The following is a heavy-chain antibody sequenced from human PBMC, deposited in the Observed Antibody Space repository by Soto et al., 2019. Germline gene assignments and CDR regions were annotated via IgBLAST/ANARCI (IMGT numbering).Heavy chain of an antibody. D-gene: IGHD3-9*01. CDR1: GGSFSGYY. CDR3: ARLEGLATISYYFDF. V-gene: IGHV4-34*01. Sequence: SETLSLTCAVYGGSFSGYYWNWIRQPPGKGLEWIGEINHSGSTNYNPSLQTRVTISLDKSKSQFSLKLNSVTAADSAVYFCARLEGLATISYYFDFWGQGALVTVSS. CDR2: INHSGST. J-gene: IGHJ4*02.